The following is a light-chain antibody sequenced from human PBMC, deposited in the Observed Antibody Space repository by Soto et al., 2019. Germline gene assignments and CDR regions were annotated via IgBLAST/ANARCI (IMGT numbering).Light chain of an antibody. CDR3: QQYSKIPWT. CDR2: ATS. Sequence: IQMTQSPSSVSASVGDRVTMTCRASQGVGGWLAWYQQKPGKVPKLLIYATSSLHSGVPSRFSGSGSETEFTLTVSSLQPDDFATYYCQQYSKIPWTFGQGTKVDIK. CDR1: QGVGGW. J-gene: IGKJ1*01. V-gene: IGKV1-12*01.